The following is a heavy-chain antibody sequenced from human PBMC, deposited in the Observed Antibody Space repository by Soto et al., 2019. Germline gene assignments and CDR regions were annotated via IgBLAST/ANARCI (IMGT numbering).Heavy chain of an antibody. V-gene: IGHV1-69*01. CDR2: IIPFFATP. CDR1: GGTFGTHG. CDR3: AGENRGLTGYQPLDL. D-gene: IGHD3-9*01. J-gene: IGHJ6*02. Sequence: QVQLVQSGAEVRKPGSSVKVSCKASGGTFGTHGITWVRQAPGQGLEWMGQIIPFFATPNYAQRFQGRVTIPANEFPTKAPPSMELGALTFDDTAVYYCAGENRGLTGYQPLDLWGQGPTVIVSS.